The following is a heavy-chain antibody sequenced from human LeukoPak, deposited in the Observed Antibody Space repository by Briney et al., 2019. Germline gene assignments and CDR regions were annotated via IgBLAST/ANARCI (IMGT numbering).Heavy chain of an antibody. CDR1: GFTFSSFE. CDR2: ISSSGSTM. D-gene: IGHD3-10*01. V-gene: IGHV3-48*03. J-gene: IGHJ4*02. Sequence: GGSLRLSCAASGFTFSSFEMSWVRQAPGTGLEWISYISSSGSTMYYADSVKGHFTTSRDNVKNSLYLQMNSLRAEDTAVYYCARGMGLVRGLMFDYWGQGTLVTVSS. CDR3: ARGMGLVRGLMFDY.